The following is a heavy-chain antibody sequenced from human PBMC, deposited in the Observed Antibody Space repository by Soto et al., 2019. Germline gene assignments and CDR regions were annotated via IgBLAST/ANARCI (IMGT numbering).Heavy chain of an antibody. V-gene: IGHV4-59*01. CDR1: GGSFSSYY. Sequence: SETLSLTCAVYGGSFSSYYWSWIRQPPGKGLEWIGYIFYSGSTNYNPSLKSRVTISVDTSKNQFSLKLSSVTAADTAVYYCARRYGGNFDYWGQGTLVTVSS. CDR2: IFYSGST. CDR3: ARRYGGNFDY. J-gene: IGHJ4*02. D-gene: IGHD1-26*01.